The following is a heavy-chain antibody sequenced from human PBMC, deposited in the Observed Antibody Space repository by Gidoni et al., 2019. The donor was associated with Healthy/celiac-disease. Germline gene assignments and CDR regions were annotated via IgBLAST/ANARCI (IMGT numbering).Heavy chain of an antibody. D-gene: IGHD1-26*01. Sequence: QVQLQESGPGLVKPSETLSLTCTLYGGSISSYYWSWIRQPPGKGLEWIGYMYYSGSTNYNPSLKSRVTISADTSKNQFSLKLSSVTAADTALYYCARGGSLAAFDIWGQGTMVTVSS. J-gene: IGHJ3*02. CDR3: ARGGSLAAFDI. CDR2: MYYSGST. V-gene: IGHV4-59*08. CDR1: GGSISSYY.